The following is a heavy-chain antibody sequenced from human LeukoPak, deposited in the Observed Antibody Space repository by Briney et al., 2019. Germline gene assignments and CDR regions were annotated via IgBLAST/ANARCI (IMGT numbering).Heavy chain of an antibody. D-gene: IGHD2-2*01. V-gene: IGHV4-31*03. CDR1: GGSISSGGYY. CDR2: IYYSGST. CDR3: ARGPVEDPLLVVPAASGGSVFDP. J-gene: IGHJ5*02. Sequence: PSETLSLTCTVSGGSISSGGYYWSWIRQHPGKGLEWIGYIYYSGSTYYNPSLKSRVTISVDTSKNQFSLKLSSVTAADTAVYYCARGPVEDPLLVVPAASGGSVFDPWGQGTLVTVSS.